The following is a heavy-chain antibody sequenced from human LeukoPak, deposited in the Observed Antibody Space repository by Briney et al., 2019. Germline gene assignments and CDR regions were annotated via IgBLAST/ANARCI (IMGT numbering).Heavy chain of an antibody. CDR1: GFTFSSYG. Sequence: GRSLRLSCAASGFTFSSYGMHWVRQAPGKGLEWVAVIWHDGSNKYYADSVKGRFTISRDNSKNTLYLQMNSLRAEDTAVYCCAGDPPVSGPYYFDYWGQGTLVTVSS. CDR3: AGDPPVSGPYYFDY. V-gene: IGHV3-33*01. CDR2: IWHDGSNK. J-gene: IGHJ4*02. D-gene: IGHD5-12*01.